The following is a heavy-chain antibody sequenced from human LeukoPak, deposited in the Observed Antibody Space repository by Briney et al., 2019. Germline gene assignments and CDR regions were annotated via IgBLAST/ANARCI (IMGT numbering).Heavy chain of an antibody. D-gene: IGHD3-22*01. CDR1: GFTFSSYS. CDR2: ISSSSSYI. J-gene: IGHJ4*02. V-gene: IGHV3-21*01. CDR3: AREGRHSYYGSSGYYYFDY. Sequence: GGSLRLSCAASGFTFSSYSMNWVRQAPGKGLEWVSSISSSSSYIYYADSVKGRFTISRDNAKNSLYLQMNSLRAEDTAVYYCAREGRHSYYGSSGYYYFDYWGQGTLVTVSS.